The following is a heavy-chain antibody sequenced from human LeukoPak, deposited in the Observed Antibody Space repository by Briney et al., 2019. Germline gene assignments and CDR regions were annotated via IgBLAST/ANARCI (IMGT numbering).Heavy chain of an antibody. CDR2: IYYSGST. J-gene: IGHJ4*02. V-gene: IGHV4-39*01. CDR3: ARLDYYDSSGYSGDY. D-gene: IGHD3-22*01. Sequence: SETLSPTCTVSGGSISSSSYYWGWIRQPPGKGLEWIGSIYYSGSTYYNPSLKSRVTISVDTSKNQFSLKLSSVTAADTAVYYCARLDYYDSSGYSGDYWGQGTLVTVSS. CDR1: GGSISSSSYY.